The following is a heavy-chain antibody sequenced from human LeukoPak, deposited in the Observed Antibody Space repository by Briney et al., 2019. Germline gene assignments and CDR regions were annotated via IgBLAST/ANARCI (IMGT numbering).Heavy chain of an antibody. CDR1: GGSISGSSYY. J-gene: IGHJ4*02. CDR3: ASQLDTTGDYAGSFDS. V-gene: IGHV4-39*01. D-gene: IGHD3-9*01. Sequence: SETLSLTCTVSGGSISGSSYYWGWIRQPPGKGLEWIGSIYYSGNAFYNPSLKSRVTILVDTSKNQFSLEVDSVTAADTAMYYCASQLDTTGDYAGSFDSWGQGALVTVSS. CDR2: IYYSGNA.